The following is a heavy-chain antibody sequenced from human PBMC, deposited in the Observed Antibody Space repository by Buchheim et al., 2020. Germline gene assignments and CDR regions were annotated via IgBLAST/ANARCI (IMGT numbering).Heavy chain of an antibody. CDR1: GFNFRNYA. CDR2: TIGTGGVT. V-gene: IGHV3-23*01. J-gene: IGHJ4*02. CDR3: AKALYYYSLGSAVLDY. D-gene: IGHD3-10*01. Sequence: EVQLLESGGGLVQPGGSLRLSCAASGFNFRNYAMAWVRHVPGKGLEWVSSTIGTGGVTYYRDSVKGRFTMSRDNSKNTLYLQMNSLRAEDTALYYCAKALYYYSLGSAVLDYWGQGTL.